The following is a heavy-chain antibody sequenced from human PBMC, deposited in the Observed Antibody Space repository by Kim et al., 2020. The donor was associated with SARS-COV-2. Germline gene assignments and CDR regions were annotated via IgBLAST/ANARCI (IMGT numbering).Heavy chain of an antibody. D-gene: IGHD3-10*01. Sequence: GGSLRLSCAASGFTFNSYAMSWVRQAPGKGLEWVSTISGSGGITYYADSVKGRFTISSDNSKNTLYLQMNSLRAEDTALYYCGATLVRGVIIRGDWFDPWGQGTLVTVSS. CDR1: GFTFNSYA. J-gene: IGHJ5*02. CDR3: GATLVRGVIIRGDWFDP. CDR2: ISGSGGIT. V-gene: IGHV3-23*01.